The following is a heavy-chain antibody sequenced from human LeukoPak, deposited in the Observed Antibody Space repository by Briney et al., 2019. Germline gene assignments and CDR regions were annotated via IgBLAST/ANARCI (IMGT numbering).Heavy chain of an antibody. D-gene: IGHD2-15*01. V-gene: IGHV4-59*06. J-gene: IGHJ6*02. Sequence: SKTLSLTCTVSGGSISSYYWSWIRQPAGKGLVWIGYIYYSGSTYYNPSLKSRVTISVDTSKNQFSLKLSSVTAADTAVYYCARACSGGSCNLRDYYYYGMDVWGQGTTVTVSS. CDR3: ARACSGGSCNLRDYYYYGMDV. CDR1: GGSISSYY. CDR2: IYYSGST.